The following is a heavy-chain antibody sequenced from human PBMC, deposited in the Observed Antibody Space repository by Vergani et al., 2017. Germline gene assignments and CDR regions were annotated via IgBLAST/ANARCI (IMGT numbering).Heavy chain of an antibody. J-gene: IGHJ6*03. D-gene: IGHD2-15*01. CDR3: ASARYCSGGSCPKLPFDYYYYYYMDV. CDR1: GGSISSGSYY. CDR2: IYTSGST. V-gene: IGHV4-61*02. Sequence: QVQLQESGPGLVKPSQTLSLTCTVSGGSISSGSYYWSWIRQPAGKGLEWIGRIYTSGSTNYNPSLKSRVTISVDTSKNQFSLKLCSVTAADPAVYYCASARYCSGGSCPKLPFDYYYYYYMDVWGKGTTVTVSS.